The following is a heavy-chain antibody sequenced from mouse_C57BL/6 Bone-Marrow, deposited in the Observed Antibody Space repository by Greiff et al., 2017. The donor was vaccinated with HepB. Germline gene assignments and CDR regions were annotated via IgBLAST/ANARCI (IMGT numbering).Heavy chain of an antibody. CDR2: ISSGSSTI. Sequence: EVKLVESGGGLVKPGGSLKLSCAASGFTFSDYGMHRVRQAPEKGLEWVAYISSGSSTIYYADTVKGRFTISRDNAKNTLFLQMTSLRSEDTAMYYCARSDGYLFAYWGQGTLVTVSA. V-gene: IGHV5-17*01. CDR1: GFTFSDYG. J-gene: IGHJ3*01. D-gene: IGHD2-3*01. CDR3: ARSDGYLFAY.